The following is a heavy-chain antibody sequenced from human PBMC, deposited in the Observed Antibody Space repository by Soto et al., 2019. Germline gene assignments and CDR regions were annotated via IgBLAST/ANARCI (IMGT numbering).Heavy chain of an antibody. CDR2: INAGNGNT. D-gene: IGHD3-22*01. CDR1: GYTFTSYA. CDR3: ARGSFTVSGYPSTSDY. Sequence: ASVKVSCKASGYTFTSYAMHWVRQAPGQRLEWMGWINAGNGNTKYSQKFQGRVTITRDTSASTAYMELSSLRSEDTAVYYCARGSFTVSGYPSTSDYWGQGTLVTVS. V-gene: IGHV1-3*01. J-gene: IGHJ4*02.